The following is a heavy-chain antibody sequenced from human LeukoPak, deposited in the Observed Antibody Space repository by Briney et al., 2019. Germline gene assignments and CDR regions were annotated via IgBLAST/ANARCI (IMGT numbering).Heavy chain of an antibody. J-gene: IGHJ4*02. Sequence: LPGGSRRLSGAASGFTFSSHAMSGVRQAPGKGLEWVSAISGRGDSTYHADSVKGRFTISRNNSKNTLYLQMNSLRAEDTAVYYCARDNGEHLFDYWGQGTLVTVSS. CDR2: ISGRGDST. D-gene: IGHD4-17*01. V-gene: IGHV3-23*01. CDR3: ARDNGEHLFDY. CDR1: GFTFSSHA.